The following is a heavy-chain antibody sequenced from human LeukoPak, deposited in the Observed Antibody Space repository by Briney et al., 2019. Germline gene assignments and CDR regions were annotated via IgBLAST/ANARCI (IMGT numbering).Heavy chain of an antibody. J-gene: IGHJ4*02. CDR3: AASPYYGSGSYYEAPFDY. V-gene: IGHV4-59*01. CDR2: IYYSGST. D-gene: IGHD3-10*01. Sequence: SETLSLTCTVSGGSISSYYWSWIRQPPGKGLEWIGYIYYSGSTNYNPSLKSRVTISVDTSKNQFSLKLSSATAADTAVYYCAASPYYGSGSYYEAPFDYWGQGTLVTVSS. CDR1: GGSISSYY.